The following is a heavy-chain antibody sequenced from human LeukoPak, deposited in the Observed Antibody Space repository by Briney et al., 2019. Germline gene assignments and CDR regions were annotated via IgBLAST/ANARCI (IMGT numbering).Heavy chain of an antibody. J-gene: IGHJ4*02. D-gene: IGHD6-13*01. CDR2: ISGSGGST. Sequence: GGSLRLSCAASGFTFSSYGMSWVRQAPGKGLEWVSAISGSGGSTYYADSVKGRFTISRDNSKNTLYLQMNSLRAEDTAVYYCATLRGRYSSSWYWYYFDYWGQGTLVTVSS. CDR3: ATLRGRYSSSWYWYYFDY. V-gene: IGHV3-23*01. CDR1: GFTFSSYG.